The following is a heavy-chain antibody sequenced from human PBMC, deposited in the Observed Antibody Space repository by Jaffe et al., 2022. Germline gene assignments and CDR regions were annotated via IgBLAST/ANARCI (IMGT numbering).Heavy chain of an antibody. CDR3: ARVGLRGYSYGYLRGYFDY. Sequence: QVQLQQWGAGLLKPSETLSLTCAVYGGSFSGYYWSWIRQPPGKGLEWIGEINHSGSTNYNPSLKSRVTISVDTSKNQFSLKLSSVTAADTAVYYCARVGLRGYSYGYLRGYFDYWGQGTLVTVSS. CDR1: GGSFSGYY. V-gene: IGHV4-34*01. D-gene: IGHD5-18*01. CDR2: INHSGST. J-gene: IGHJ4*02.